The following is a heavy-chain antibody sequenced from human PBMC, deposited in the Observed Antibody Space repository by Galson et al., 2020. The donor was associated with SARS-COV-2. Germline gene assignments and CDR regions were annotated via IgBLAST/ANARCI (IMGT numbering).Heavy chain of an antibody. CDR2: VNSDGSSR. CDR3: AKEYYYDSSGPLDAFDI. CDR1: GFTFSSYW. Sequence: GGSLRLSCAASGFTFSSYWMHWVRQAPGKGLVWVSRVNSDGSSRSYADSVKGRFSISRDNAKNTLYLQMNSLRAEDTAVYYCAKEYYYDSSGPLDAFDICGQGTMVTVSS. D-gene: IGHD3-22*01. V-gene: IGHV3-74*01. J-gene: IGHJ3*02.